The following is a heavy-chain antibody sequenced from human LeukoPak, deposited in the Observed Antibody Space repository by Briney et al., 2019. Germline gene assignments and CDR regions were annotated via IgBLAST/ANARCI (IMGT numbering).Heavy chain of an antibody. CDR2: ISSSGSTI. CDR1: GFTFSDYY. Sequence: GGSLRLSCAASGFTFSDYYMSWIRQAPGKGLEWVSYISSSGSTIYYADSVKGRFTISRDNAKNSLYLQMNSLRAEDTAVYYCAKKAGLRFLEWPRDYWGQGTLVTVSS. V-gene: IGHV3-11*01. J-gene: IGHJ4*02. D-gene: IGHD3-3*01. CDR3: AKKAGLRFLEWPRDY.